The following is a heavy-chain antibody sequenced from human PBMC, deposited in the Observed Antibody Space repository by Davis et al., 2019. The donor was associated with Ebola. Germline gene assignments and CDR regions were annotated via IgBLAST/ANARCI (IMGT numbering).Heavy chain of an antibody. CDR1: GYTFTSYY. V-gene: IGHV1-46*01. Sequence: ASVKVSCKASGYTFTSYYMHWVRQAPGQGLEWMGIINPSGGSTTYAQKLQGRVTMTTDTSTSTAYMELRSLRSDDTAVYYCARGDIVVVPAAIIDYYYYGMDVWGQGTTVTVSS. CDR3: ARGDIVVVPAAIIDYYYYGMDV. CDR2: INPSGGST. D-gene: IGHD2-2*02. J-gene: IGHJ6*02.